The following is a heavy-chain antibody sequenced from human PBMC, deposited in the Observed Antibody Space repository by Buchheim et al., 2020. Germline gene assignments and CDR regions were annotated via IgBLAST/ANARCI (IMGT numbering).Heavy chain of an antibody. CDR2: IYSGGST. V-gene: IGHV3-66*01. CDR1: GFTVSSNY. J-gene: IGHJ6*02. CDR3: ARVLGVVVYYYYYGMDV. Sequence: EVQLVESGGGLVQPGGSLRLSCAASGFTVSSNYMSWVRQAPGKGLEWVSVIYSGGSTYYADSGKGRFTISRDNSKNTLYLQMNSLRAEDTAVYYCARVLGVVVYYYYYGMDVWGQGTT. D-gene: IGHD3-3*01.